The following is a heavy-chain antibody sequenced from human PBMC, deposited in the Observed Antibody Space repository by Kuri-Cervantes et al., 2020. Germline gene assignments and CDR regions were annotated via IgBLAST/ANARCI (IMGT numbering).Heavy chain of an antibody. CDR1: GFTLSSFA. D-gene: IGHD6-19*01. CDR2: ISSDESHV. Sequence: GESLKISCAASGFTLSSFAMHWVRQAPGRGLEWVAVISSDESHVYYADSVKGRFTISRDSSKNTLYLQMDSLRAEDTAVYYCARGWLGGQGTLVTVSS. V-gene: IGHV3-30*01. CDR3: ARGWL. J-gene: IGHJ4*02.